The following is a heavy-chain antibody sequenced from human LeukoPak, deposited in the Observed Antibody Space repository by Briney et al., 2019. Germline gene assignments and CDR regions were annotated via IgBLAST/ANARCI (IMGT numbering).Heavy chain of an antibody. D-gene: IGHD4-17*01. CDR2: ISSSSSYI. CDR3: ARVPSTVTTRPDDY. J-gene: IGHJ4*02. V-gene: IGHV3-21*01. CDR1: GFTFSSYS. Sequence: GGSLRLSCAASGFTFSSYSMNWVRQAPGKGLEWVSSISSSSSYIYYADPVKGRFTISRDNAKNSLYLQMNSLRAEDTAVYYCARVPSTVTTRPDDYWGQGTLVTVSS.